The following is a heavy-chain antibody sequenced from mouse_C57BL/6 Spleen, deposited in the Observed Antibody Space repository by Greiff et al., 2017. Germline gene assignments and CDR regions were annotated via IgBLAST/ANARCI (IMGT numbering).Heavy chain of an antibody. D-gene: IGHD2-2*01. CDR3: ARGWATMVTTRVFAY. J-gene: IGHJ3*01. V-gene: IGHV1-18*01. Sequence: VQLQQSGPELVKPGASVKIPCKASGYTFTDYNMDWVKQSHGKSLEWIGDINPNNGGTIYNQKFKGKATLTVDKSSSTAYMELRSLTSEDTAVYYCARGWATMVTTRVFAYWGQGTLVTVSA. CDR2: INPNNGGT. CDR1: GYTFTDYN.